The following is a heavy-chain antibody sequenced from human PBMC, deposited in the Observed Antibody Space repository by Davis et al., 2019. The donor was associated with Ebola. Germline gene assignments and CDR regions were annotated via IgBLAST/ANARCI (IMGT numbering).Heavy chain of an antibody. V-gene: IGHV3-48*03. CDR3: ARVGTTTFWYFDL. Sequence: PGGSLRLSCAASDFSLSDYEMNWVRQAPGKGLEWISYIGKSGGPIYYSDSVKGRFLISRDNAENLLHLQITSLRGEDTATYYCARVGTTTFWYFDLWGRGTPVTVSS. CDR2: IGKSGGPI. CDR1: DFSLSDYE. D-gene: IGHD2-21*02. J-gene: IGHJ2*01.